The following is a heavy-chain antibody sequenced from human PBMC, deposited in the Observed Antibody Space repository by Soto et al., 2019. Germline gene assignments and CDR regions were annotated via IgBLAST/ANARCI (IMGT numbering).Heavy chain of an antibody. V-gene: IGHV5-51*01. CDR1: GYIIKNYW. CDR2: IFPDDSDT. J-gene: IGHJ4*02. D-gene: IGHD3-16*01. CDR3: FRGGVTSRTFDY. Sequence: GESLKISCKASGYIIKNYWIGWVRQMPGQGLEWMGIIFPDDSDTRYSPSFQGHVTISVDKSISTAYVQWSSLKASDSAIYYCFRGGVTSRTFDYWGQGTMVPVYS.